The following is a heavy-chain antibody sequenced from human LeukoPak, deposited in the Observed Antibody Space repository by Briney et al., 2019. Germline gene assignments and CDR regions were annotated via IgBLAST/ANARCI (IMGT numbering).Heavy chain of an antibody. V-gene: IGHV3-30-3*01. CDR2: ISLDGSNK. D-gene: IGHD3-10*01. Sequence: GGSLRLSCAASGFTFSSYSMHWVRQAPGKGLEWVAVISLDGSNKYHADSMKGRFTISRDNSKKTLYLHMNSLRTEDTAVYYCARGPAGITLVRGGFDPWGQGTLVTVSS. CDR3: ARGPAGITLVRGGFDP. CDR1: GFTFSSYS. J-gene: IGHJ5*02.